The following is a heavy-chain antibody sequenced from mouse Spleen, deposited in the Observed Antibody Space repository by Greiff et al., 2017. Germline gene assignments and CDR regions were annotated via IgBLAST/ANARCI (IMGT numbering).Heavy chain of an antibody. Sequence: VKLQESGAELARPGASVKLSCKASGYTFTSYGISWVKQRTGQGLEWIGEIYPRSGNTYYNEKFKGKATLTADKSSSTAYMELRSLTSEDSAVYFCARSSYYYGSSYGDYFDYWGQGTTLTVSS. J-gene: IGHJ2*01. D-gene: IGHD1-1*01. CDR1: GYTFTSYG. CDR2: IYPRSGNT. V-gene: IGHV1-81*01. CDR3: ARSSYYYGSSYGDYFDY.